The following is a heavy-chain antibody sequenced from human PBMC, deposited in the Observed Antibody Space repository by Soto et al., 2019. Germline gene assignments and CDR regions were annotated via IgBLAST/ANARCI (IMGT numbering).Heavy chain of an antibody. CDR2: IYHSGST. CDR3: AREGGYYGSGSYYYYYGMDV. D-gene: IGHD3-10*01. V-gene: IGHV4-4*02. CDR1: GGSTSSSNW. J-gene: IGHJ6*02. Sequence: PSETLSLTCAVSGGSTSSSNWWSWVRQPPGKGLEWIGEIYHSGSTNYNPSLKSRVTISVDKSKNQFSLKLSSVTAADTAVYYCAREGGYYGSGSYYYYYGMDVWGQGTTVTVSS.